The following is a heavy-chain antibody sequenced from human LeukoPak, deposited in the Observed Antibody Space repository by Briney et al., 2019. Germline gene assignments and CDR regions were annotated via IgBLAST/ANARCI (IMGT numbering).Heavy chain of an antibody. CDR3: AREGKYCGGDCFLGSPSGWFDP. V-gene: IGHV4-39*02. Sequence: PSETLSLTCTVTGGSISSATYYWGWIRQPPGKGLEWIGDINQSEGANYNPSLESRVTISMDTSKNQFSLKLTSVTAADTALYYCAREGKYCGGDCFLGSPSGWFDPWGQGTPVTVSS. CDR1: GGSISSATYY. J-gene: IGHJ5*02. D-gene: IGHD2-21*02. CDR2: INQSEGA.